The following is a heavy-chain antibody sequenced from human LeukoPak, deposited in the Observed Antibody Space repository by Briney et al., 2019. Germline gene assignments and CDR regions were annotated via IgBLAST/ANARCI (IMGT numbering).Heavy chain of an antibody. CDR2: IWHDGNNK. J-gene: IGHJ4*02. Sequence: PGRSLRLSCAASGFTFSNYAIHWVRQAPGKGLEWVAVIWHDGNNKYYADSVKGRFTISRDNSKNTLYLQMNSLRAEDTAVYYCARAAGYSNDYWGQGTLVTVSS. CDR1: GFTFSNYA. V-gene: IGHV3-33*01. D-gene: IGHD5-18*01. CDR3: ARAAGYSNDY.